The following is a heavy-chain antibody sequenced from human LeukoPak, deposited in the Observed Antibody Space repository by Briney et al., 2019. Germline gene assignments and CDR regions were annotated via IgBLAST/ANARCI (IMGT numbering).Heavy chain of an antibody. V-gene: IGHV1-69*05. CDR3: ARSRYGVGFDY. D-gene: IGHD4-17*01. J-gene: IGHJ4*02. CDR2: IIAIFGTA. CDR1: GGTFSSYA. Sequence: VASVEVSCKASGGTFSSYAISWVRQAPGQGLEWMGGIIAIFGTANYAQKFQGRVTITTDESTSTAYMELSSLRSEDTAVYYCARSRYGVGFDYWGQGTLVTVSS.